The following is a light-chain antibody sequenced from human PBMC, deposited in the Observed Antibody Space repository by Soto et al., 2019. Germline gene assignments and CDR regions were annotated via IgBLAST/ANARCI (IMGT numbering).Light chain of an antibody. J-gene: IGKJ2*01. CDR1: QSIRSS. CDR3: QQRDNWPSYT. Sequence: EIVLTQSPAPLSLSPGESVTLSCRASQSIRSSLAWYQQKPGQPPRLLIYDVSTRATGIPARFSGSGSGTDFTLTISGLEPEDFAVYYCQQRDNWPSYTFGQGIKLEIK. CDR2: DVS. V-gene: IGKV3-11*01.